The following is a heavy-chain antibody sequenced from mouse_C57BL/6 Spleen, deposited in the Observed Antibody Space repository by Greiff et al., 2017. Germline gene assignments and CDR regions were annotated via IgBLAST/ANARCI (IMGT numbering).Heavy chain of an antibody. CDR1: GYSITSGYY. CDR2: ISYDGSN. D-gene: IGHD1-1*01. Sequence: EVQRVESGPGLVKPSQSLSITCSVTGYSITSGYYWNWIRQFPGNKLEWMGYISYDGSNNYNPSLKNRISITRYTTKNQFFLKLNSVTTEDTATYYCARGDSSSPYYYAMDYWSQRTSVTVSS. CDR3: ARGDSSSPYYYAMDY. J-gene: IGHJ4*01. V-gene: IGHV3-6*01.